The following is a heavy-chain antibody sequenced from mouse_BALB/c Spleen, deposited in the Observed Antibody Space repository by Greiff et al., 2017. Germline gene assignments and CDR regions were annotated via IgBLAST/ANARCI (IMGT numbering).Heavy chain of an antibody. D-gene: IGHD1-1*01. Sequence: LQQPGSELVRPGASVKLSCKASGYTFTSYWMHWVKQRHGQGLEWIGNIYPGSGSTNYDEKFKSKGTLTVDTSSSTAYMHLSSLTSEDSAVYYCTRDYYGSSSAYWGQGTLVTVSA. J-gene: IGHJ3*01. V-gene: IGHV1S22*01. CDR2: IYPGSGST. CDR3: TRDYYGSSSAY. CDR1: GYTFTSYW.